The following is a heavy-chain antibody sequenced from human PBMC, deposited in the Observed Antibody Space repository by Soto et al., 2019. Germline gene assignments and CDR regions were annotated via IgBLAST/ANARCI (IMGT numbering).Heavy chain of an antibody. CDR3: ARGRYGDY. Sequence: QVHLVQSGAEVKKPGASVKVSCKGSGYAFTTYGITWVRQAPGQGLEWMGWISAHNGNTNYAKKLQGKGTVTRDTPTRTAYIELRSRRSDDTAVYYCARGRYGDYWGQGALVTVSS. J-gene: IGHJ4*02. CDR2: ISAHNGNT. V-gene: IGHV1-18*01. CDR1: GYAFTTYG. D-gene: IGHD1-1*01.